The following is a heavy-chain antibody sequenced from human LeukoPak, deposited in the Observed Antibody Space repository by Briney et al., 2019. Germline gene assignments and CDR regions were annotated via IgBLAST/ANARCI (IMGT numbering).Heavy chain of an antibody. J-gene: IGHJ6*03. CDR2: IYYSGST. V-gene: IGHV4-59*01. CDR1: GGSISSYY. Sequence: SETLSPTCTVSGGSISSYYWSWIRQPPGKGLEWIGYIYYSGSTNYNPSLKSRVTISVDTSKNQFSLKLSSVTAADTAVYYCARLNYDFWSGSAHYYYYMDVWGKGTTVTVSS. CDR3: ARLNYDFWSGSAHYYYYMDV. D-gene: IGHD3-3*01.